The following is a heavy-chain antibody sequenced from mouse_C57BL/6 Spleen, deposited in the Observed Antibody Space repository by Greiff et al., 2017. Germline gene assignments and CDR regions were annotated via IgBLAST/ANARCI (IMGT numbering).Heavy chain of an antibody. V-gene: IGHV1-74*01. Sequence: QVQLQQPGAELVKPGASVKVSCKASGYTFTSYWMHWVKQRPGQGLEWIGRIHPSDSDTNYNQKFKGKATLTVDKSSSTAYMQLSSLTSEASAVYYCAIRDDYDDWFAYWGQGTLVTVSA. D-gene: IGHD2-4*01. CDR3: AIRDDYDDWFAY. J-gene: IGHJ3*01. CDR2: IHPSDSDT. CDR1: GYTFTSYW.